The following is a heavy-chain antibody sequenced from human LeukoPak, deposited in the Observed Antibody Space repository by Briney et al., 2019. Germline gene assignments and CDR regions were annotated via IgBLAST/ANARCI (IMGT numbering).Heavy chain of an antibody. Sequence: SETLSLTCSVSGGSMNNHYWSWIRESAGKGLKWVGRIYREGDSDYNPSLQSRVTMSVDWYKKHLSLDLSSVTAADPDVYYCVRDDNLGRFNSLATCRYWHFDVWGRGTLVTV. V-gene: IGHV4-4*07. CDR3: VRDDNLGRFNSLATCRYWHFDV. CDR1: GGSMNNHY. D-gene: IGHD2/OR15-2a*01. J-gene: IGHJ2*01. CDR2: IYREGDS.